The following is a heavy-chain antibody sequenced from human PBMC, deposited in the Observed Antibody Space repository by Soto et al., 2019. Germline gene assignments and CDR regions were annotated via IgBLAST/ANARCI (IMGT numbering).Heavy chain of an antibody. J-gene: IGHJ4*02. Sequence: QVQLVESGGGVVQPGRSLRLSCAASGFTFSSYGMHWVRQAPGKGLEWVAVISYDGSNKYYADSVKGRFTISRDNSKNTLYLQMNSLRAEETAVYYCAKGNGWGLIDYWGQGTLVTVSS. CDR2: ISYDGSNK. V-gene: IGHV3-30*18. CDR1: GFTFSSYG. CDR3: AKGNGWGLIDY. D-gene: IGHD1-26*01.